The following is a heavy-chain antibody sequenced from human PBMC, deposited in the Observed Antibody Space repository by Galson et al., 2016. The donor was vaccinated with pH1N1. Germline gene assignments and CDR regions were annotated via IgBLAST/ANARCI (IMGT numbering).Heavy chain of an antibody. J-gene: IGHJ4*02. Sequence: SVKVSCKASGYTFSSYGISWVRQAPGKGLKWMGWISGYNGNTKYEQKIQGRVSMTIDASTSTVYMELRSLRSDDTALYYCARMSGSSRYLDYWGQGTLVTVSS. CDR1: GYTFSSYG. CDR2: ISGYNGNT. V-gene: IGHV1-18*01. CDR3: ARMSGSSRYLDY. D-gene: IGHD1-26*01.